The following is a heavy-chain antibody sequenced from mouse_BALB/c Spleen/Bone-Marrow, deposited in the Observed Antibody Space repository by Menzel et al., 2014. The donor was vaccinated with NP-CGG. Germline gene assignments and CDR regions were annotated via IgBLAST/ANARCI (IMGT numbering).Heavy chain of an antibody. D-gene: IGHD2-3*01. CDR2: VNPNIGGT. V-gene: IGHV1-22*01. J-gene: IGHJ2*01. CDR1: GYTFTDYT. CDR3: ARGRWYY. Sequence: EVQLQQSGPELVKPGASVKISCKTSGYTFTDYTLHWVKQSHGKRLEWIGGVNPNIGGTSYNQKFKGKASLTVNKSSTTAYMELRSLTSEDAAVYYCARGRWYYWGQGTTLTVSS.